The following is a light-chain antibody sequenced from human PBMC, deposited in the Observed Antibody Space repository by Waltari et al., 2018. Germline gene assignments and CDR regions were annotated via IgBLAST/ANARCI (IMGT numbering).Light chain of an antibody. CDR3: QQYYTTPFT. J-gene: IGKJ3*01. CDR2: WAS. V-gene: IGKV4-1*01. CDR1: QSVLYWSNNKNY. Sequence: DIVMTQSPDSLALSVVERSSLNCQSRQSVLYWSNNKNYLAWYHQKPGPPPKLLIYWASARDSGVPDRFSGSGSGSDFTLTISSLQAEDVAVYYCQQYYTTPFTFGPGTKVAIK.